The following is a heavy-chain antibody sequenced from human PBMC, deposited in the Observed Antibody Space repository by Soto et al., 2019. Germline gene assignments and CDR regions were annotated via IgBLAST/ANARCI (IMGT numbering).Heavy chain of an antibody. Sequence: QVQLVQSGAEVKKPGSSVQVSCRASGGTFYNSAFTWVRQPPGQGLEWMGGIIPLFGTVNYAQEFQDRVTITADESMNTAYMELSSLRSEDTAVYYCARGEWEPRPAYYYYGMDVWGQGTSVTVSS. J-gene: IGHJ6*02. CDR1: GGTFYNSA. D-gene: IGHD1-26*01. CDR2: IIPLFGTV. CDR3: ARGEWEPRPAYYYYGMDV. V-gene: IGHV1-69*01.